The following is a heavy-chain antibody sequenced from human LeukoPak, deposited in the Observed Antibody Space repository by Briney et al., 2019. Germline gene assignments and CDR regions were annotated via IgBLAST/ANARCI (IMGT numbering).Heavy chain of an antibody. J-gene: IGHJ5*02. CDR1: GFTFNNYW. CDR2: INHRGST. D-gene: IGHD3-10*01. V-gene: IGHV4-34*01. CDR3: ARNYGSGSYYWFDP. Sequence: PWGVLRLSCAASGFTFNNYWMSWVRQAPGKGLEWIGEINHRGSTNYNPSLKSRVTISVDTSKNQFSLKLSSVTAADTAVYYCARNYGSGSYYWFDPWGQGTLVTVSS.